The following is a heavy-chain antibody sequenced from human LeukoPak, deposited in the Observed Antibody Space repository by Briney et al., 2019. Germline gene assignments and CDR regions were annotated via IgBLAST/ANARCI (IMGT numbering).Heavy chain of an antibody. Sequence: SVKVSCKASGGTFTSYANTWVRQAPGQGLEWMGKIISISGTTNYAQKFQGRVTFTADESTSTAYMELSSLRSEDTALYYCARKLRLGGNWFDPWGQGTLVTVSS. D-gene: IGHD1-26*01. J-gene: IGHJ5*02. V-gene: IGHV1-69*15. CDR2: IISISGTT. CDR3: ARKLRLGGNWFDP. CDR1: GGTFTSYA.